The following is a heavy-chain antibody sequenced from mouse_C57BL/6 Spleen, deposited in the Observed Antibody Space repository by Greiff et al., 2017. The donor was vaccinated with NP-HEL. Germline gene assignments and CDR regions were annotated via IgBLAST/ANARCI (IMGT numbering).Heavy chain of an antibody. J-gene: IGHJ3*01. V-gene: IGHV1-64*01. D-gene: IGHD1-1*01. CDR1: GYTFTSYW. Sequence: QVQLQQPGAELVKPGASVKLSCKASGYTFTSYWMHWVKQRPGQGLEWIGMIHPNSGSTNYNEKFKSKATLTVDKSSSTAYRQISSLTSEDSAVYYCAWYYGSSYGGFAYWGQGTLVTVSA. CDR2: IHPNSGST. CDR3: AWYYGSSYGGFAY.